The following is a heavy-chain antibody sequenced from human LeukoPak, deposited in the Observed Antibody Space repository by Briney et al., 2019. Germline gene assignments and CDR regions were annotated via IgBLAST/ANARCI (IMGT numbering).Heavy chain of an antibody. Sequence: GGSLRLSCAGSGFSFSAYIMNWVRQAPGKGLEWVSSISSSSDYIYYVDSVKGRFTISRDNAKKSLYLQMNSLRAEDTAVYYCARGNIKFDYWGQGTLVTVSS. CDR3: ARGNIKFDY. CDR1: GFSFSAYI. CDR2: ISSSSDYI. J-gene: IGHJ4*02. V-gene: IGHV3-21*01.